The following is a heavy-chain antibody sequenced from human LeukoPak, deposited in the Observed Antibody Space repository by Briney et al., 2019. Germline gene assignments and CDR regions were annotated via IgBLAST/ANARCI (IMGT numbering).Heavy chain of an antibody. Sequence: ASVTVSCTASGFTFTSSAMQWVRQARGQGLEWIGWIVVGSANPNYAQKSQESVTITTHMSTITAYMELSSLRSDDTAVYYCAAWTASGSSDSYVRWGQGTLVTVSS. J-gene: IGHJ4*02. CDR3: AAWTASGSSDSYVR. V-gene: IGHV1-58*02. CDR1: GFTFTSSA. D-gene: IGHD6-19*01. CDR2: IVVGSANP.